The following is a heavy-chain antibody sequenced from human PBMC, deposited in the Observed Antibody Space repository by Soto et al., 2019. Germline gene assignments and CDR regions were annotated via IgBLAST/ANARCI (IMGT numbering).Heavy chain of an antibody. CDR2: IWYDGSNK. CDR1: GFTFSNYG. CDR3: AREGRVYRIGITPDAFDI. Sequence: GGSLRLSCAASGFTFSNYGMYWVRQAPGKGLEWVAIIWYDGSNKDYADSVKGRFTISRDNSKNTLYLQMNNLRAEDTAVYYCAREGRVYRIGITPDAFDIWGQGTMVTVSS. J-gene: IGHJ3*02. D-gene: IGHD3-16*01. V-gene: IGHV3-33*07.